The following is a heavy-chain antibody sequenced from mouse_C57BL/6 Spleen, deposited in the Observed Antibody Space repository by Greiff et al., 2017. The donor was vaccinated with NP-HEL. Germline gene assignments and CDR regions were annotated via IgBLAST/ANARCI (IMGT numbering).Heavy chain of an antibody. CDR2: IYPSASYT. CDR3: GRCVAGRYSFGG. V-gene: IGHV1-61*01. Sequence: QVQLQQPGAELVRPGSSVKLSCKASGYTFTSYWMDWVKQRPGQGLEWIGNIYPSASYTNYNQKFKGKATLTADKSSSTAYMQLSSLTSEDSAVYYCGRCVAGRYSFGGWGKGTTVTVSS. J-gene: IGHJ1*03. CDR1: GYTFTSYW. D-gene: IGHD1-1*01.